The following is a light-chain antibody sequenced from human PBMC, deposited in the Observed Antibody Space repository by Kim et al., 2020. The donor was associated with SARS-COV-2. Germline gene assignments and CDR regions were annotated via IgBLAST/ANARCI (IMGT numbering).Light chain of an antibody. V-gene: IGKV3-15*01. CDR2: GAS. J-gene: IGKJ1*01. Sequence: EIVMTQSLATLSVSPGERATLSCRASQGVSSNLAWYQQKPGQAPRLLIYGASTRATNIPARFSGSGSGTEFTLTISGLQSEDFAVYYCQQYDNWPRTFGQGTKVGIK. CDR3: QQYDNWPRT. CDR1: QGVSSN.